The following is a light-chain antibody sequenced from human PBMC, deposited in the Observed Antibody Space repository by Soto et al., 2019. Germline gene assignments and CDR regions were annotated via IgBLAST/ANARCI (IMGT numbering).Light chain of an antibody. CDR1: QSVSSN. J-gene: IGKJ1*01. CDR3: QQYDNWPGT. CDR2: GAF. V-gene: IGKV3-15*01. Sequence: EILMTQSPATLSVSPGERATLSCRASQSVSSNLAWYQQKPGQAPRLLIYGAFTRATGVPARFSGSGSGTEFTLTISSLQSEDFAVYYCQQYDNWPGTFGQGTKVDIK.